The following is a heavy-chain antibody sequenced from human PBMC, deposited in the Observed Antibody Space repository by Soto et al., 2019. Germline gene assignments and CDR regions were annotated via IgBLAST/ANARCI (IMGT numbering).Heavy chain of an antibody. CDR3: ARHGHNIYGFDV. J-gene: IGHJ6*02. CDR2: MHPTGST. CDR1: GGSVDSVNW. V-gene: IGHV4-4*02. Sequence: QVQLHESGPGLVKPSGTLSLTCAVSGGSVDSVNWYSWVRQPPGKGLEWIGEMHPTGSTNYNPWHKGRVSISMDKSRNQVSLTVTSVTSADTAVYYCARHGHNIYGFDVWGQGTTVTVSS. D-gene: IGHD5-12*01.